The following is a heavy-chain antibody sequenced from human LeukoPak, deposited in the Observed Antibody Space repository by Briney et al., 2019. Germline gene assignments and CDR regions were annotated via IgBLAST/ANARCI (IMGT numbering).Heavy chain of an antibody. V-gene: IGHV1-18*01. CDR1: GYTFTSYG. CDR2: ISGYNANT. Sequence: ASVKVSCKTTGYTFTSYGISWVRQAPGQGREWMGWISGYNANTNYAQKLQGRVTMTTDTSTSTVYMELRSLRSDDTAVYYCARPRVAGSFDYWGQGTLVTVSS. CDR3: ARPRVAGSFDY. D-gene: IGHD6-19*01. J-gene: IGHJ4*02.